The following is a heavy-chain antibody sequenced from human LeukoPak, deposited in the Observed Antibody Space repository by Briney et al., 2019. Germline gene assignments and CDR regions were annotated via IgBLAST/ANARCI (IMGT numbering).Heavy chain of an antibody. J-gene: IGHJ5*02. CDR2: ISGSGGST. CDR1: GFSLSSYA. Sequence: QAGGSLRLSCAASGFSLSSYALTWVRQAPGKGLEWVSAISGSGGSTYYADSVKGRFTISRDNSKSTLYLQMNSLRAEDTAVYYCARDPGQLLLYTGGNWFDPWGQGTLVTVSS. D-gene: IGHD2-2*02. V-gene: IGHV3-23*01. CDR3: ARDPGQLLLYTGGNWFDP.